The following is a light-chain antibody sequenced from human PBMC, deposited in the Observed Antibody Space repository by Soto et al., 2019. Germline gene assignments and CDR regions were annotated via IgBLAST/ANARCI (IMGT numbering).Light chain of an antibody. CDR1: QGFSTY. CDR2: DAS. V-gene: IGKV3-11*01. Sequence: DIVLTQSAATLSLFPGEGGNLXCSASQGFSTYFFWCQQKPGQPPRHLFYDASSLQTGGPSRFSGSGSATDFTPTISSLQPEDFGTYYCLQDYNYPRTFGQGTKVDIK. CDR3: LQDYNYPRT. J-gene: IGKJ1*01.